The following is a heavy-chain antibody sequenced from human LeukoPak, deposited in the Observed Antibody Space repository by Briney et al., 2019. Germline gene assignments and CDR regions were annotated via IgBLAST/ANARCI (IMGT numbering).Heavy chain of an antibody. CDR2: ISGSGGTT. CDR3: AGFPYYYDKSGYSHAFDI. V-gene: IGHV3-23*01. Sequence: PGGSLRLSCAASGFTFSSYGMSWVRQAPGKGLEWVSAISGSGGTTYSADSVKGRFTISRDNSENTLYFQMNSLRAEDTAVYYCAGFPYYYDKSGYSHAFDIWGQGTMVTVSS. J-gene: IGHJ3*02. CDR1: GFTFSSYG. D-gene: IGHD3-22*01.